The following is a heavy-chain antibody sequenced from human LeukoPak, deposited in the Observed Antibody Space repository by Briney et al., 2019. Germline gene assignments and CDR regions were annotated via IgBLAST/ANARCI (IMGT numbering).Heavy chain of an antibody. V-gene: IGHV3-30*02. CDR1: GFTLSSYA. D-gene: IGHD6-19*01. J-gene: IGHJ3*02. CDR3: ASPSAGAFDI. CDR2: IRYDGSNK. Sequence: GGSLRLSCAASGFTLSSYAMSWVRQAPGKGLEWVAFIRYDGSNKYYADSVKGRFTISRDNSKNTLYLQMNSLRAEDTAVYYCASPSAGAFDIWGQGTMVTVSS.